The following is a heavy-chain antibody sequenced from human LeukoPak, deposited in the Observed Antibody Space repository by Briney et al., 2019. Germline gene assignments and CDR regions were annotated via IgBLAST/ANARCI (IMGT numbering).Heavy chain of an antibody. V-gene: IGHV1-8*01. CDR2: MNPNSGNT. D-gene: IGHD2-2*01. CDR1: GYTFARYD. Sequence: AAVNVSCKASGYTFARYDINGVRQASGQGREWMGWMNPNSGNTDYAQKFQGRVTMTMNTSIATAYMELTSLRSEDTAMYHCARGLHCTNTSCRQGEWFDPWGQGALVTVSS. J-gene: IGHJ5*02. CDR3: ARGLHCTNTSCRQGEWFDP.